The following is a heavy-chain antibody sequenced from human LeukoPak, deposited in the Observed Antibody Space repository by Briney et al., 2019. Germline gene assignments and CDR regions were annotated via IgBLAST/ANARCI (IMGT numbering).Heavy chain of an antibody. CDR2: IIPIFGTA. CDR3: ATRYCSSTSCRNNWFDP. Sequence: SVKVSCKASGGTFSSYAISWVRQAPGQGLEWMGGIIPIFGTANYAQKFQGRVTITADESTSTAYMELSSLGSEDTAVYYCATRYCSSTSCRNNWFDPWGRGTLVTVSS. J-gene: IGHJ5*02. CDR1: GGTFSSYA. V-gene: IGHV1-69*13. D-gene: IGHD2-2*01.